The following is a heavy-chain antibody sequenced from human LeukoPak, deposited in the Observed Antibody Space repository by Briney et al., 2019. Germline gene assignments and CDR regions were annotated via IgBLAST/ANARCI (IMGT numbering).Heavy chain of an antibody. CDR2: ISSSGSPI. Sequence: GGSLRLSCAASGFTFGDYYMSWIRQAPGKGLEWVSYISSSGSPIYYADSVKGRFTISRDNAKNSLYLQMNSLRAEDTAVYYCARDHPRYSGSYYWSFYYYGMDVWGQGTTVTVSS. D-gene: IGHD1-26*01. V-gene: IGHV3-11*01. CDR3: ARDHPRYSGSYYWSFYYYGMDV. J-gene: IGHJ6*02. CDR1: GFTFGDYY.